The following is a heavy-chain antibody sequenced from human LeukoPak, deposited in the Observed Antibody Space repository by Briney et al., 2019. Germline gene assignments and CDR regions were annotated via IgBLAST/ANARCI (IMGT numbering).Heavy chain of an antibody. V-gene: IGHV1-24*01. D-gene: IGHD1-26*01. CDR2: FDPEDGET. CDR3: ATEISSIKKYSGGHPRDY. J-gene: IGHJ4*02. CDR1: GYTLTELS. Sequence: ASVKVSCKVSGYTLTELSMHWVRQAPGKGLEWMGGFDPEDGETIYAQEFQGRVTMTEDTSTDTAYMELSSLRSEDTAVYYCATEISSIKKYSGGHPRDYWGQGTLVTVSS.